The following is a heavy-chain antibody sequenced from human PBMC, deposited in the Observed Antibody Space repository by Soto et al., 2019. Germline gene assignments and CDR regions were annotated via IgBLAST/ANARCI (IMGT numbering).Heavy chain of an antibody. Sequence: QVQLQESGPGLVKPSQTLSLTCTVSGGSISSGGYYWSWIRQHPGKGLEWIGYIYYIGSTYYNPFLKGRGNLTIDTSKDQFSLKPSSGTAADTAVFYRARKTGVWGQGTLVTVSS. CDR2: IYYIGST. CDR3: ARKTGV. V-gene: IGHV4-31*03. J-gene: IGHJ4*02. CDR1: GGSISSGGYY. D-gene: IGHD3-10*01.